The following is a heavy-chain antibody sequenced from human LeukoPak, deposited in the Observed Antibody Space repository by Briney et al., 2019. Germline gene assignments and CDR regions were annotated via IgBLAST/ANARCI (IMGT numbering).Heavy chain of an antibody. Sequence: GGSLRLSCAATGFIFSDYYMSWFRQVPGTGLEWIAYTSFSGRTTYYADSLEGRFTISRDNAQNSLFLQMNSLRAEDTALYYCARGALTYYNDSWGQGTLVTVST. CDR2: TSFSGRTT. V-gene: IGHV3-11*01. CDR1: GFIFSDYY. CDR3: ARGALTYYNDS. D-gene: IGHD3-10*01. J-gene: IGHJ4*02.